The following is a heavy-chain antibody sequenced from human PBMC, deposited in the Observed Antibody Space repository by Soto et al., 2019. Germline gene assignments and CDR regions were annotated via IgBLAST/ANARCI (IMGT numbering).Heavy chain of an antibody. J-gene: IGHJ3*02. V-gene: IGHV3-23*01. CDR3: AKDPDPYYYDSSGYASDAFDI. CDR2: ISGSGGST. Sequence: GGSLRLSCAASVFTFSSYAMSWVRQAPGKGLEWVSAISGSGGSTYYADSVKGRFTISRDNSKNTLYLQMNSLRAEDTAVYYCAKDPDPYYYDSSGYASDAFDIWGKGTMVTVSS. D-gene: IGHD3-22*01. CDR1: VFTFSSYA.